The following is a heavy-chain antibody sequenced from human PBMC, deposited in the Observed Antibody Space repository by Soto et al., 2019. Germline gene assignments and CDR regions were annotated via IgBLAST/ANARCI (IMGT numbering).Heavy chain of an antibody. CDR1: GGTFSSYA. D-gene: IGHD5-12*01. Sequence: QVQLVQSGAEVKKPGSSVKVSCKASGGTFSSYAISWVRQAPGQGLEWMGGIIPIFGTANYAQKFQGRVTSTADESTSTAYMGLSSLRSEDTAVYYCARGAGSGYAGNFDYWGQGTLVTVSS. V-gene: IGHV1-69*01. CDR3: ARGAGSGYAGNFDY. CDR2: IIPIFGTA. J-gene: IGHJ4*02.